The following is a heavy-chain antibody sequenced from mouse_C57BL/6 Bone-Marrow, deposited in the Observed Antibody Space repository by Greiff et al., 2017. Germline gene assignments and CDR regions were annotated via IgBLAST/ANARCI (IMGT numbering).Heavy chain of an antibody. CDR1: GYTFTSYW. CDR3: ARGYCGSSSWYFDV. D-gene: IGHD1-1*01. Sequence: QVQLQQPGAELVKPGASVKLSCKASGYTFTSYWMHWVKQRPGQGLEWIGMIHPNSGSTNYNEKFKSKATLTVDKSSSTAYMQLSSLTSEDSAVYYWARGYCGSSSWYFDVWGTGTTVTVSS. V-gene: IGHV1-64*01. CDR2: IHPNSGST. J-gene: IGHJ1*03.